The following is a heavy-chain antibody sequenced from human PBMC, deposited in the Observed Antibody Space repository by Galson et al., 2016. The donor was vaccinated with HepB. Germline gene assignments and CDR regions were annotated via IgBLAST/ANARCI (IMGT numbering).Heavy chain of an antibody. J-gene: IGHJ6*02. V-gene: IGHV3-48*02. CDR2: ISSSSDS. D-gene: IGHD1-26*01. CDR3: ARGELGPLPYYYFGMDV. Sequence: SLRLSCAASGFTFSTYSMTWVRQAPGKGLEWLSCISSSSDSFYADPVKGRFTISRDNAKNSLYLKMSSLTDDDTAVYYCARGELGPLPYYYFGMDVWGQGTTVTVSS. CDR1: GFTFSTYS.